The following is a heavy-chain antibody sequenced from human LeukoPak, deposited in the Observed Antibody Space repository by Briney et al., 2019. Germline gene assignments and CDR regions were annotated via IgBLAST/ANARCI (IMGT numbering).Heavy chain of an antibody. J-gene: IGHJ1*01. D-gene: IGHD1-26*01. CDR3: ASKVGATTLSYLGYFQH. CDR2: INHSGST. Sequence: SETLSLTCTVSGGSISGYYWSWIRQPPGKGLEWIGEINHSGSTNYNPSLKSRVTISVDTSKNQFSLKLSSVTAADTAVYYCASKVGATTLSYLGYFQHWGQGTLVTVSS. V-gene: IGHV4-34*01. CDR1: GGSISGYY.